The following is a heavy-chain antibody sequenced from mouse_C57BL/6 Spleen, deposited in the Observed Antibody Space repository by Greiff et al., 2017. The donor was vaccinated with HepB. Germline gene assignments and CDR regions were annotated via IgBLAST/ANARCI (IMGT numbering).Heavy chain of an antibody. CDR2: ISDGGSYT. D-gene: IGHD2-5*01. CDR1: GFTFSSYA. J-gene: IGHJ1*03. V-gene: IGHV5-4*01. CDR3: ARERNSNGGYFDV. Sequence: EVQLVESGGGLVKPGGSLKLSCAASGFTFSSYAMSWVRQTPEKRLEWVATISDGGSYTYYPDNVKGRFTISRDNAKNNLYLQMSHLKSEDTAMYYCARERNSNGGYFDVWGTGTTVTVSS.